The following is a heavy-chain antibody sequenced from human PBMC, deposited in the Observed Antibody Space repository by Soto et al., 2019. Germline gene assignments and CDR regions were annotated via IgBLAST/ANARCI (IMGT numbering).Heavy chain of an antibody. V-gene: IGHV3-7*01. Sequence: EVQLVESGGGLVQPGGSLRLSCTASGFTFSDSWMTWVRQAPGKGLEWVARIKPDESEKKYADSVKGRFSISRDNAKNSMYLQMDSLRGEETDVYYCVRGGSNYAAWGQGTLVTVSS. CDR3: VRGGSNYAA. J-gene: IGHJ5*02. CDR1: GFTFSDSW. D-gene: IGHD4-4*01. CDR2: IKPDESEK.